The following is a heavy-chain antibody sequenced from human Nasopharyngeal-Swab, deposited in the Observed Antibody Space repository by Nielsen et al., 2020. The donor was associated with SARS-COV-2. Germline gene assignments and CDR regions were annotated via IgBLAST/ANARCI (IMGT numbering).Heavy chain of an antibody. CDR3: AAGPLYYFDY. CDR1: GFTFSSYS. Sequence: GESLKISCAASGFTFSSYSMNWARQAPGKGLEYVSAISSNGGSTYYADSVKGRFTISRDNSKNTLYLQMSSLRAEDTAVYFAAAGPLYYFDYWGQGTLVTVSS. D-gene: IGHD6-13*01. V-gene: IGHV3-64D*06. CDR2: ISSNGGST. J-gene: IGHJ4*02.